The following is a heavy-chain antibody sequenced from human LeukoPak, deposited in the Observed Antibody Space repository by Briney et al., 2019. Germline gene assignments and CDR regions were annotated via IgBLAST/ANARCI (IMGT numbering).Heavy chain of an antibody. D-gene: IGHD6-13*01. Sequence: TSETLSLTCTVSGDSISNYYWSWIRQPPGKGLEWIGYIYYSGSTNYNPSLKSRVTISVDTSKNQFSLKLSSVTAADTAVYYCAREVVAAPGTVDYWGQGTLVTVSS. CDR3: AREVVAAPGTVDY. CDR2: IYYSGST. CDR1: GDSISNYY. J-gene: IGHJ4*01. V-gene: IGHV4-59*01.